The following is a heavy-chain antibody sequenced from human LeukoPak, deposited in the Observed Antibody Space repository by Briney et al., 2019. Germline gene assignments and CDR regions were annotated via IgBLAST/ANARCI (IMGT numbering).Heavy chain of an antibody. CDR3: ARGAAGTTPDYYYFGLDV. D-gene: IGHD1-7*01. CDR2: IYTGDSDT. J-gene: IGHJ6*02. V-gene: IGHV5-51*01. Sequence: GESLKISCKGSGYRFTDYWIGGVRQMPGKGLEWMGIIYTGDSDTRYSPSFQGQVTISADKSINTAHLQWSSLKASDTAMYYCARGAAGTTPDYYYFGLDVWGQGTTVRVSS. CDR1: GYRFTDYW.